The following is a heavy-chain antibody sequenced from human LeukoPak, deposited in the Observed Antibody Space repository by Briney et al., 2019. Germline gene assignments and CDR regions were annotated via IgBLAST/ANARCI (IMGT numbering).Heavy chain of an antibody. Sequence: GESLNSYFQGSRYNFTSYWIGWGRQMPGKGLEWMGIIYPGDSDTRNSPSFQGQVTISADKSIRTAYLQWSSLKASETAMYYCARTYTVTTGDSHPSRTYWFDPWGQGTLVTVSS. CDR1: RYNFTSYW. D-gene: IGHD4-17*01. CDR2: IYPGDSDT. J-gene: IGHJ5*02. V-gene: IGHV5-51*01. CDR3: ARTYTVTTGDSHPSRTYWFDP.